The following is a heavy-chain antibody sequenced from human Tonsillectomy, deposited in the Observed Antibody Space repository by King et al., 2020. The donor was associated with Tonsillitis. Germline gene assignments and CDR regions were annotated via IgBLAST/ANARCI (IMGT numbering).Heavy chain of an antibody. CDR2: ISSSGSTI. CDR3: ARKGIDYYDSGGYYGVDAFDI. Sequence: QLVQSGGGLVQPGGSLRLSCAASGFTFSSYEMNWVRQAPGKGLEWVSYISSSGSTIYYADSVKGRFTISRDNAKNSLYMQMNSLRAEDTAVYYCARKGIDYYDSGGYYGVDAFDIWGQGTLVTVSS. CDR1: GFTFSSYE. D-gene: IGHD3-22*01. V-gene: IGHV3-48*03. J-gene: IGHJ3*02.